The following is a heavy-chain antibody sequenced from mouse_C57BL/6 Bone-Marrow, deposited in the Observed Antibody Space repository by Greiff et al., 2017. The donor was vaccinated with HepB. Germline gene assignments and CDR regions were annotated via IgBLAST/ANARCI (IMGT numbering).Heavy chain of an antibody. Sequence: EVQLVESGGGLVKPGGSLKLSCAASGFTFSSYAMSWVRQTPEKRLEWVATISDGGSYTYYPDNVKGRFTISRDNAKNNLYLQMSHLKSEDTAMYYCARDRGATTVGAYWGQGTLVTVSA. CDR2: ISDGGSYT. CDR1: GFTFSSYA. V-gene: IGHV5-4*01. D-gene: IGHD1-1*01. J-gene: IGHJ3*01. CDR3: ARDRGATTVGAY.